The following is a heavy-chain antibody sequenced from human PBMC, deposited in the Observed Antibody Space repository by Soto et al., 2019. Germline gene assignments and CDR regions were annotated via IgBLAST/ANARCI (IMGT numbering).Heavy chain of an antibody. D-gene: IGHD4-17*01. CDR1: GYGITDYK. CDR3: ATWVDYGDFEGFDF. J-gene: IGHJ4*01. V-gene: IGHV1-2*04. Sequence: ASVKVSWKTSGYGITDYKLHWVRQAPGQGLEWMGWVDPNGGGSNSAQKFQGSVTMTWDTSITTAYLDLTRLTTNDTATYFCATWVDYGDFEGFDFWG. CDR2: VDPNGGGS.